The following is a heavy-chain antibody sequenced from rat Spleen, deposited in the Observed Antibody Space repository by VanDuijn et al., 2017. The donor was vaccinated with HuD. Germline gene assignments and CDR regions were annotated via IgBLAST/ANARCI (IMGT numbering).Heavy chain of an antibody. CDR2: IWGDGNS. D-gene: IGHD1-9*01. CDR1: GFSLSNYG. J-gene: IGHJ2*01. CDR3: ARDYGSNLGVDH. Sequence: QVQLKESGPGLVQPSQTLSLTCTVSGFSLSNYGVIWVRQPPGKGLDWMGVIWGDGNSNFNSALKSRLSISRDTSKSQVYLKVNSLQTGDTAMYCCARDYGSNLGVDHWGQGVMVTVSS. V-gene: IGHV2-13*01.